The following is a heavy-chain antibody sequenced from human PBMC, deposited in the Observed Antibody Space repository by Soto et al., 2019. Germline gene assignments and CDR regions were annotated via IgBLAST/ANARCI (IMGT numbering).Heavy chain of an antibody. V-gene: IGHV4-30-2*01. J-gene: IGHJ4*02. CDR2: ICHSGST. Sequence: QLQLQESGSGLVEPSQTLSLTCAVSGGSISSGGYSWSWVRQPPGKGLEWIGYICHSGSTYYNPSLKSRVNISVDWSQKQFSLKLSSVTAADTAVYYCARVPAPWGQGTLVSVST. CDR1: GGSISSGGYS. CDR3: ARVPAP.